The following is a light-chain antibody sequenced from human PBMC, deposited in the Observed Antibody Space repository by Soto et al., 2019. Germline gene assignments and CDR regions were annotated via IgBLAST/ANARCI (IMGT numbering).Light chain of an antibody. J-gene: IGKJ5*01. CDR1: QSISTN. CDR2: AAS. V-gene: IGKV3-15*01. Sequence: EVVMTQSPATLSVSPGERATLSCRASQSISTNLAWYQQKHVQAPRLLIYAASARATGIPARFSGSGSGTEFTLTISSLQSEDFAVYYCQQYDNWPPITFGQGTRLEIK. CDR3: QQYDNWPPIT.